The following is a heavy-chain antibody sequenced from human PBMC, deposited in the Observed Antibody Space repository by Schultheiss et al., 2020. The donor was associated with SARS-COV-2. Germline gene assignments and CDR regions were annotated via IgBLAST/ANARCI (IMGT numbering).Heavy chain of an antibody. CDR2: IIPIFGTA. CDR3: ARGPTYYDILTGPPSYYYYGMDV. V-gene: IGHV1-69*13. D-gene: IGHD3-9*01. Sequence: SVKVSCKASGYTFTSYYMHWVRQAPGQGLEWMGGIIPIFGTANYAQKFQGRVTITADESTSTAYMELSSLRSEDTAVYYCARGPTYYDILTGPPSYYYYGMDVWGQGTTVTVSS. CDR1: GYTFTSYY. J-gene: IGHJ6*02.